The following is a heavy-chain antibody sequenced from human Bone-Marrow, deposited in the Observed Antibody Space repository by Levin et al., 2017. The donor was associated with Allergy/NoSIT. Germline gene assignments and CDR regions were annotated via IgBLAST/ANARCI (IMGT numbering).Heavy chain of an antibody. J-gene: IGHJ4*02. CDR1: GYTFKTYA. V-gene: IGHV1-3*01. Sequence: GESLKISCKASGYTFKTYAIHWVRQAPGQRLEWMGWINAGDGKSEYSQKFQRRVTITRDTSASKAYMELSSLRSEDTAVYYCARGRGNYYFDYWGQGALVTVSS. CDR2: INAGDGKS. CDR3: ARGRGNYYFDY. D-gene: IGHD3-16*01.